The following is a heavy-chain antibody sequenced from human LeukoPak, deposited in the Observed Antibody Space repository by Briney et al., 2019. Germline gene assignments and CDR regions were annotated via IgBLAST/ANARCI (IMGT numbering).Heavy chain of an antibody. J-gene: IGHJ2*01. D-gene: IGHD6-13*01. Sequence: SETLSLTCTVSDGSISSSSYYWGWIRQPPGKGLEWIGSIYYSGSTYYNPSLKSRVTMSVDTSKNQFSLKLSSVTAADTAVYYCARLTSSWYQDWYFDLWGRGTLVTVSS. V-gene: IGHV4-39*07. CDR2: IYYSGST. CDR1: DGSISSSSYY. CDR3: ARLTSSWYQDWYFDL.